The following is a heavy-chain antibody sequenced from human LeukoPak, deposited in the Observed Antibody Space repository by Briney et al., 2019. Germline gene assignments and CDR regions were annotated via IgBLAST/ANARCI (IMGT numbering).Heavy chain of an antibody. D-gene: IGHD3-16*02. CDR3: ATARVRLGELSLPEVRDD. CDR1: VYTLTELA. Sequence: APVKVSCKVSVYTLTELAIHWVRQAPGKGLEWMGAFDPEDGGTIYAQKFQGRITLTEDTSTDTAYMELRSLSSEDTAVYYCATARVRLGELSLPEVRDDWGQGTLISVSS. V-gene: IGHV1-24*01. CDR2: FDPEDGGT. J-gene: IGHJ4*02.